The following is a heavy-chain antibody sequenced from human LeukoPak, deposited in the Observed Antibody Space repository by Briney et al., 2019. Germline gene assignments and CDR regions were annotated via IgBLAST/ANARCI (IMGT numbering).Heavy chain of an antibody. J-gene: IGHJ4*02. CDR3: ATLRDLRFGELFLEY. D-gene: IGHD3-10*01. V-gene: IGHV1-46*01. CDR1: GYTFTSYY. CDR2: INPSGGST. Sequence: ASVKVSCKASGYTFTSYYMHWVRQAPGQGLEWMGIINPSGGSTSYAQKFQGRVTMTRDMSTSTAYMELRSLGSDDTAVYYCATLRDLRFGELFLEYWGQGTLVTVSS.